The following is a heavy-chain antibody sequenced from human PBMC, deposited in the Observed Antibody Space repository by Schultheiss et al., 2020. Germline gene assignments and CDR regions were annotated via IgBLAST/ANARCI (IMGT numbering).Heavy chain of an antibody. D-gene: IGHD2-8*02. CDR3: ARSLVRPRFFDY. V-gene: IGHV3-11*04. J-gene: IGHJ4*02. CDR2: ISSSGSTI. Sequence: GESLKISCAASGFTFSDYYMSWIRQAPGKGLEWVSYISSSGSTIYYADSVKGRFTISRDNAKNSLYLQMNSLRAEDTAVYYCARSLVRPRFFDYWGQGTLVTVSS. CDR1: GFTFSDYY.